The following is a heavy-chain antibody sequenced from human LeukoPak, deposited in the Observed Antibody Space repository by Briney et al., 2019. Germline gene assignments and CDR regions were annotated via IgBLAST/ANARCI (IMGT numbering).Heavy chain of an antibody. CDR1: GGSISSGGYY. CDR2: IYQSGST. CDR3: ARDIPTRAARPPV. V-gene: IGHV4-30-2*01. D-gene: IGHD6-6*01. Sequence: PSQTLSLTCTVSGGSISSGGYYWSWIRQPPGKGLEWIGYIYQSGSTYYNPSLKSRLTILVDRSKNQFSLKLSSVTAADTAVYYCARDIPTRAARPPVWGQGTLVTVSS. J-gene: IGHJ4*02.